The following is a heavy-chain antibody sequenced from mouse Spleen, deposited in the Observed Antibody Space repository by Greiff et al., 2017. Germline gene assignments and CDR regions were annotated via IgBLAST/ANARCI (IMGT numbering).Heavy chain of an antibody. CDR1: GFTFSSYG. CDR2: INSNGGST. CDR3: ARDGITTVVAPFDY. Sequence: EVQGVESGGGLVQPGGSLKLSCAASGFTFSSYGMSWVRQTPDKRLELVATINSNGGSTYYPDSVKGRFTISRDNAKNTLYLQMSSLKSEDTAMYYCARDGITTVVAPFDYWGQGTTLTVSS. V-gene: IGHV5-6-3*01. D-gene: IGHD1-1*01. J-gene: IGHJ2*01.